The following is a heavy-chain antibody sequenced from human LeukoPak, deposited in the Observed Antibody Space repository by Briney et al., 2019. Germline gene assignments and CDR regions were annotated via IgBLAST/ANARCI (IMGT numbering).Heavy chain of an antibody. Sequence: PSETLSLTCTVSGGSISSGGYYWSWIRQHPGKGLEWIGYIYYSGSTYYNPSLKSRVTISVDTSKHQFSLKLSSVTAADTAVYYCARGIVATSSPDYWGQGTLVTVSS. CDR3: ARGIVATSSPDY. D-gene: IGHD5-12*01. CDR1: GGSISSGGYY. CDR2: IYYSGST. V-gene: IGHV4-31*03. J-gene: IGHJ4*02.